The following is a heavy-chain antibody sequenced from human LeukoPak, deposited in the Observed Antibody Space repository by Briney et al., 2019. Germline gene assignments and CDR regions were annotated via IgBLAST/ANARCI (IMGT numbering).Heavy chain of an antibody. J-gene: IGHJ4*02. Sequence: ASVKVSCKASGYTFISYDINWVRQATGQGLEWMGWMNPNSGNTGYAQKFQGRVTMTRSTSINTAYMELSNLTSEDTAVYSCARSGVGVRRRTDSWGQGTLVTVSS. D-gene: IGHD1-26*01. CDR3: ARSGVGVRRRTDS. V-gene: IGHV1-8*01. CDR2: MNPNSGNT. CDR1: GYTFISYD.